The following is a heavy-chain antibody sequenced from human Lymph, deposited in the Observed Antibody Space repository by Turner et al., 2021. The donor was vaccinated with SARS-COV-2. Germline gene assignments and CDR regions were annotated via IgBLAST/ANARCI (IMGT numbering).Heavy chain of an antibody. CDR2: IFYRGST. J-gene: IGHJ5*02. CDR1: GGSMNNNY. V-gene: IGHV4-59*01. D-gene: IGHD2-21*02. CDR3: ARQTVKNWVDP. Sequence: QVQLQESGPRLVTPLETLSLTCTVSGGSMNNNYWSWIRQPPGKRLEWIGFIFYRGSTNYNPSLKSRVTISVDTSENQFSLKLTSVTAADTAIYYCARQTVKNWVDPWGQGTLFTVSS.